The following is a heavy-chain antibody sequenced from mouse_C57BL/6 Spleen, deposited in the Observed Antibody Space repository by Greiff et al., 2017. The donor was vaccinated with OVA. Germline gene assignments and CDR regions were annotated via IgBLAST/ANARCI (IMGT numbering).Heavy chain of an antibody. D-gene: IGHD2-4*01. Sequence: VQLQQSGPELVKPGASVKISCKASGYAFSSSWMNWVKQRPGKGLEWIGRIYPGDGDTNYTGKFKGKATLTADKSSSTAYMQLSSLTSEDSAVYFCARCYDYDAYAMDYWGQGTSVTVSS. J-gene: IGHJ4*01. CDR1: GYAFSSSW. V-gene: IGHV1-82*01. CDR2: IYPGDGDT. CDR3: ARCYDYDAYAMDY.